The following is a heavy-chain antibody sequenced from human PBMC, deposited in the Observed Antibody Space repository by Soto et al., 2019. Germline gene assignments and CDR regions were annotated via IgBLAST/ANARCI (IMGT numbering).Heavy chain of an antibody. CDR2: IKSKTDGGTT. CDR1: GFTFRSYA. CDR3: TTDPVTMIVVVPSSG. D-gene: IGHD3-22*01. J-gene: IGHJ4*02. V-gene: IGHV3-15*07. Sequence: GGSLRLSCAASGFTFRSYAMHWVRQAPGKGLEWVGRIKSKTDGGTTDYAAPVKGRFTISRDDSKNTLYLQMNSLKTEDTAVYYCTTDPVTMIVVVPSSGWGQGT.